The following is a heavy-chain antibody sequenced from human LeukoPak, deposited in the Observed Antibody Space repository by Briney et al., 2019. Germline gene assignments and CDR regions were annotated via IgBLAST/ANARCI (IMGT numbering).Heavy chain of an antibody. CDR3: ARENGYCSGGSCYPDT. CDR2: IYYSGST. V-gene: IGHV4-38-2*02. J-gene: IGHJ5*02. Sequence: SETLSLTCTVSGYSISSGYYWGWIRQPPGKGLEWIASIYYSGSTYYNPSLKSRVTISVDTSKNQFSLKLSSVTAADTAVYYCARENGYCSGGSCYPDTWGQGTLVTVSS. CDR1: GYSISSGYY. D-gene: IGHD2-15*01.